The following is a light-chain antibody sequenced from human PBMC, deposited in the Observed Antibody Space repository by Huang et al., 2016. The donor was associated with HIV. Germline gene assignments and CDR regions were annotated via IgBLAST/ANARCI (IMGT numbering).Light chain of an antibody. V-gene: IGKV3-20*01. CDR1: QSVSDYS. CDR3: QQYGSSPLT. CDR2: GAS. J-gene: IGKJ4*01. Sequence: EIVLTQSPGTLSLSPGERATLSCRASQSVSDYSLACYQQRPGQAPKLLIYGASSRATGIPDRCSGSGSGTDFTLTISRLEPEDFALYYCQQYGSSPLTFGGGTKVEIK.